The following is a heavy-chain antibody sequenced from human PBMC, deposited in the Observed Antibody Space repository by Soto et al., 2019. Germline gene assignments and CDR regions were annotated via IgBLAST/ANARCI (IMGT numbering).Heavy chain of an antibody. CDR1: GFTFSSYS. J-gene: IGHJ4*02. V-gene: IGHV3-21*01. CDR2: ISSSSSYI. D-gene: IGHD4-17*01. CDR3: ARDYGDYVNFDY. Sequence: GGSLRLSCAASGFTFSSYSMNWVRQAPGKGLEWVSSISSSSSYIYYADSVKDRFTISRDNAKNSLYLQMNSLRAEDTAVYYCARDYGDYVNFDYWGQGTLVTVSS.